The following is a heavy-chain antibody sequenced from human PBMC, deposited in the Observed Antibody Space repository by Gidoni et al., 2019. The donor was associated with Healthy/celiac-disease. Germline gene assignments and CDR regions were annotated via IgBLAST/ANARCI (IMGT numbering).Heavy chain of an antibody. V-gene: IGHV1-69*01. J-gene: IGHJ6*02. CDR2: IIPIFGTA. CDR1: GGTFSSYA. D-gene: IGHD4-17*01. CDR3: ARDPDYGGNSEYYYGMDV. Sequence: QVQLVQSGAEVKKPGSSVKVSGKASGGTFSSYAISWVRQAPGQGLEWMGGIIPIFGTANYAQKFQGSVTITADESTSTAYMELSSLRSEDTAVYYCARDPDYGGNSEYYYGMDVWGQGTTVTVSS.